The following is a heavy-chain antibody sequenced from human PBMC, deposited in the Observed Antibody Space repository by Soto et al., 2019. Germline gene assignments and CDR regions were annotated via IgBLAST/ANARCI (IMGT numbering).Heavy chain of an antibody. D-gene: IGHD2-15*01. CDR3: ARSQGGSSSLDIYYYYYYGMDV. V-gene: IGHV1-69*01. CDR1: GGTFSSYA. J-gene: IGHJ6*02. Sequence: QVQLVQSGAEVQKPGSSVKVSCKAPGGTFSSYAISWVRQAPGQGLEWMGGIIPIFGTAKYAQKFQGRVTITADESTSTGYMELSSLRSADTAVYYCARSQGGSSSLDIYYYYYYGMDVWGQGTTVTVSS. CDR2: IIPIFGTA.